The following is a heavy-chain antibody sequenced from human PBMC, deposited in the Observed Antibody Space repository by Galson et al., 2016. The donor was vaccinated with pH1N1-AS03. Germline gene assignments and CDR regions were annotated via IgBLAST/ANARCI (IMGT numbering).Heavy chain of an antibody. D-gene: IGHD2-21*02. CDR1: GDSISSSRFY. CDR2: IYYSGTT. J-gene: IGHJ3*02. CDR3: ARPLAVTDAFDI. Sequence: SKTLSLTCKVSGDSISSSRFYWGWIRQPPGKGLEWIGSIYYSGTTYYTSSLKSRVTISVDTSKNEFSLRLTSVTAADTAVYYCARPLAVTDAFDIWGQGTMVTIS. V-gene: IGHV4-39*01.